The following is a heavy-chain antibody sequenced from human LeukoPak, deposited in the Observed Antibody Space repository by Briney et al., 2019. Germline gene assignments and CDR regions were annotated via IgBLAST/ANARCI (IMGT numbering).Heavy chain of an antibody. Sequence: SVKVSCKASGGTFSSYAISWVRQAPGQGLEWMGGIIPIFGTANYAQKFQGRVTITADESTSTAYMELSSLRSEDTAVYYCAREQIDTAMGNWFDPWGQGTLATVSS. CDR2: IIPIFGTA. CDR3: AREQIDTAMGNWFDP. V-gene: IGHV1-69*01. D-gene: IGHD5-18*01. CDR1: GGTFSSYA. J-gene: IGHJ5*02.